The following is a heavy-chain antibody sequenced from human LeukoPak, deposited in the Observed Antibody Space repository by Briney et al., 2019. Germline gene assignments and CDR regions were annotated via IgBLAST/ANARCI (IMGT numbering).Heavy chain of an antibody. Sequence: SQTLSLTCAVYGGSFSGYYWSWIRQPPGKGLEWIGEINHSGSTNYNPSLKSRVTISVDTSKNQFSLKLSSVTAADTAEYYCARHRGRRGGYMDVWGKGTTVTISS. CDR1: GGSFSGYY. CDR3: ARHRGRRGGYMDV. J-gene: IGHJ6*03. D-gene: IGHD3-10*01. CDR2: INHSGST. V-gene: IGHV4-34*01.